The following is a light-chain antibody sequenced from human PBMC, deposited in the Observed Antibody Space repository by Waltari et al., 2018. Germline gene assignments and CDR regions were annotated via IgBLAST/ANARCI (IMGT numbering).Light chain of an antibody. V-gene: IGKV3-15*01. CDR1: QSVSIN. CDR3: QQNNDWART. CDR2: AAS. J-gene: IGKJ1*01. Sequence: EIVMTQFPATLSVSPGERATLSCRASQSVSINLAWYQQKPGQTPRLLIYAASLRATGIPARFSGSGSGTEFTLTISNMQSEDFAVYYCQQNNDWARTFGQGTKVEIK.